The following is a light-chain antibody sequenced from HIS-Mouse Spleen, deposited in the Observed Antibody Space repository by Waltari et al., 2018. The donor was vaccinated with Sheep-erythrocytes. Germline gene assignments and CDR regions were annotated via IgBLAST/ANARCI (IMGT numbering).Light chain of an antibody. CDR1: PGISSY. CDR3: QQLNSYPHT. Sequence: DIQLTQSPSFLSASVGYRVTITCRASPGISSYLAWYQQKPGKSHKLLIYAASTLQSGVPSRFSGSGSGTEFTLTISSLQPEDFATYYCQQLNSYPHTFGQGTKLEIK. J-gene: IGKJ2*01. CDR2: AAS. V-gene: IGKV1-9*01.